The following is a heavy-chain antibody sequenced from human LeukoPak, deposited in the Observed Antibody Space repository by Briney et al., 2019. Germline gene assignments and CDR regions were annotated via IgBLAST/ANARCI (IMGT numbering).Heavy chain of an antibody. J-gene: IGHJ4*02. CDR1: GGSITTNSYY. CDR2: IYYTGIT. Sequence: SETLSLTCSVSGGSITTNSYYWGWIRQPPGKGLEWIGSIYYTGITYHNPSLKSRVTISVDTSNNQFSLKVSAVTAADTAVYYCARGYLSATRNYYLDYWGQGTLVTVSS. D-gene: IGHD1-1*01. V-gene: IGHV4-39*07. CDR3: ARGYLSATRNYYLDY.